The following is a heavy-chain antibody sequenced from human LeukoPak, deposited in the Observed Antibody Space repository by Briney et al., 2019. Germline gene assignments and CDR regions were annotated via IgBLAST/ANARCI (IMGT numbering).Heavy chain of an antibody. CDR3: ARDVGITVADSFDP. V-gene: IGHV1-18*01. Sequence: ASVKVAFKASGYTFTSYGICWVRQAPGQGLEWMGWISAYNGNTNYAQKLQGRVTMTTATSTSTAYMELRSLRSDDTAMYYCARDVGITVADSFDPWGQGTLVTVSS. J-gene: IGHJ5*02. D-gene: IGHD6-19*01. CDR1: GYTFTSYG. CDR2: ISAYNGNT.